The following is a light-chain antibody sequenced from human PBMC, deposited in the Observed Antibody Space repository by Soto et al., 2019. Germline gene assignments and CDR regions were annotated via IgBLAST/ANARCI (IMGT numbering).Light chain of an antibody. J-gene: IGLJ3*02. CDR2: DVT. Sequence: QSVLTQPASVAGSPGQSITISCTGTSSDVGGYNYVSWYQQHPGKAPKLLIYDVTNRPSVVSNRFSGSKSGNTASLTISGLQAEDEADYYCNSYTRSSHLVFGGGTKVTVL. V-gene: IGLV2-14*01. CDR1: SSDVGGYNY. CDR3: NSYTRSSHLV.